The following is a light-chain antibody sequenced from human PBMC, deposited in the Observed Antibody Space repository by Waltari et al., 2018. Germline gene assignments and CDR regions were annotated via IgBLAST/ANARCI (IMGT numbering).Light chain of an antibody. CDR2: SNN. CDR1: ISNLGSNA. J-gene: IGLJ3*02. Sequence: QSVLPQPPSASGPPGPRVTIPCSGLISNLGSNAVNWYQQLPGTAPKLLIYSNNQRPSGVPARFSGSKSGTSASLAISGLQSEDEADYYCAARDDSLNGWVFGGGTKLTVL. CDR3: AARDDSLNGWV. V-gene: IGLV1-44*01.